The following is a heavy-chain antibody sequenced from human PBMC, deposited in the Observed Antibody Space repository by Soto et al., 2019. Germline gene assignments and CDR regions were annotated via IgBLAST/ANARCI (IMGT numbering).Heavy chain of an antibody. V-gene: IGHV1-18*01. D-gene: IGHD4-4*01. CDR1: GYTFTSYG. J-gene: IGHJ4*02. CDR2: IGAYNDNA. CDR3: ARDYFSDYVFDY. Sequence: ASVKVSCKASGYTFTSYGISWVRQAPGQGLEWMGYIGAYNDNANYAQNFRGRVTMTTDTSTTTAYMELRSLRSDDTAVYFCARDYFSDYVFDYWGQGTLGTVS.